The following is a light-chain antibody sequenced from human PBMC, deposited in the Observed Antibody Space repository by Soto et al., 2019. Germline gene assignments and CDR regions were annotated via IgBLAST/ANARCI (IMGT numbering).Light chain of an antibody. Sequence: QSVLTQPASVSGSPGQSITISCSGTSSDVGTYNLVSWYQQYPGKAPRLMIYEVTKRPSGVSNRFSGPKSGNTASLTISGLQPEDEADYYCCPYAGSSSSIFGTGTKVTVL. CDR2: EVT. J-gene: IGLJ1*01. CDR1: SSDVGTYNL. CDR3: CPYAGSSSSI. V-gene: IGLV2-23*02.